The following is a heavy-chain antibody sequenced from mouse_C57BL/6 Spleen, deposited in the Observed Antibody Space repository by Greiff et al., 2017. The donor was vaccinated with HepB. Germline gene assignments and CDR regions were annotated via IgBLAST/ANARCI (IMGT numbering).Heavy chain of an antibody. CDR1: GYAFSSSW. J-gene: IGHJ3*01. CDR3: AGPIYYDYDDGPWFAY. Sequence: VQLQQSGPELVKPGASVKISCKASGYAFSSSWMNWVKQRPGKGLEWIGRIYPGDGDTNYNGKFKGKATLTADKSSSTAYMQLSSLTSEDSAVYFCAGPIYYDYDDGPWFAYWGQGTLVTVSA. D-gene: IGHD2-4*01. V-gene: IGHV1-82*01. CDR2: IYPGDGDT.